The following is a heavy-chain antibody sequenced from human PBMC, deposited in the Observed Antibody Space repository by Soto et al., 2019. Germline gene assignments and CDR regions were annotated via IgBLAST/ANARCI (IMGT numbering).Heavy chain of an antibody. CDR1: GYTFTSYD. J-gene: IGHJ4*02. Sequence: ASVKVSCKASGYTFTSYDINWVRQATGQGLEWMGWMNPNSGNTGYAQKFQGRVTMTRNTSISTAYMELSSLRSEDTAVYYCARGPTDILTGYYFYYYFDYWGQGTLVTVSS. CDR3: ARGPTDILTGYYFYYYFDY. CDR2: MNPNSGNT. D-gene: IGHD3-9*01. V-gene: IGHV1-8*01.